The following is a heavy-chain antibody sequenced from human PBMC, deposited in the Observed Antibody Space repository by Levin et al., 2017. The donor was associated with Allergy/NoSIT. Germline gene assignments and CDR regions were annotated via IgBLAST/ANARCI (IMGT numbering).Heavy chain of an antibody. CDR2: IINSGVGT. V-gene: IGHV3-23*01. Sequence: GGSLRPSCAASGFTFNNYAMSWVRQAPGKGLEWVSAIINSGVGTYYADSVKGRFTISRDNSKNTMYLQMNSLRAEETAVYLCAEDAIRGSYHPYYVDYWGQGTLVTASS. CDR1: GFTFNNYA. J-gene: IGHJ4*02. D-gene: IGHD1-26*01. CDR3: AEDAIRGSYHPYYVDY.